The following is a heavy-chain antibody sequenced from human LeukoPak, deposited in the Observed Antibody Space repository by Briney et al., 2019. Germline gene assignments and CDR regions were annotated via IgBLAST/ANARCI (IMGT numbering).Heavy chain of an antibody. CDR2: IRSKTYGGTT. V-gene: IGHV3-49*04. CDR1: GFTFSSYW. J-gene: IGHJ6*03. Sequence: GGSLRLSCAASGFTFSSYWMSWVRQAPGKGLECVGFIRSKTYGGTTEYAASVKGRFTISRDDSKSIAYLQMNSLKNEDTAVYYCTRSAVGMFYYMDVWGKGTTVTISS. CDR3: TRSAVGMFYYMDV. D-gene: IGHD6-13*01.